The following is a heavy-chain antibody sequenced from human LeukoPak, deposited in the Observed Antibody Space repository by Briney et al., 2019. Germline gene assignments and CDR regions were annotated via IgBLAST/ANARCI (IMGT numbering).Heavy chain of an antibody. CDR3: ATETRGHYYDSSGPDH. Sequence: PGGSLRLSCAASGFTFSSYSMNWVRQAPGKGLEWVSYISNSDSTTHYADSVNGRFTISRDNAKNSLYLEMNSLRVEDMGVYYCATETRGHYYDSSGPDHWGQGTLVTVSS. V-gene: IGHV3-48*04. CDR1: GFTFSSYS. CDR2: ISNSDSTT. D-gene: IGHD3-22*01. J-gene: IGHJ5*02.